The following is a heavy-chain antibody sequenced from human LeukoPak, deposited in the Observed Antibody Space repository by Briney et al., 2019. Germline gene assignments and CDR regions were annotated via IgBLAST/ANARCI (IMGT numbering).Heavy chain of an antibody. V-gene: IGHV4-34*01. CDR1: GGSISSYY. J-gene: IGHJ6*02. D-gene: IGHD6-13*01. CDR3: ARVQGSSSVYYYYYYGMDV. Sequence: SETLSLTCTVSGGSISSYYWSWIRQPPGKGLEWIGEINHSGSTNYNPSLKSRVTISVDTSKNQFSLKLSSVTAADTAVYYCARVQGSSSVYYYYYYGMDVWGQGTTVTVSS. CDR2: INHSGST.